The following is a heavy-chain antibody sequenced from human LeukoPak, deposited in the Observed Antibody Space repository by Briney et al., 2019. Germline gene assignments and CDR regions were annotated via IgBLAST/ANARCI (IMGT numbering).Heavy chain of an antibody. Sequence: TSETLSLTCAAYGGSFSGYYWSWIRQPPGKGLEWIGEINHSGSTNYNPSLKSRVTISVDTSKNQFSLKLSSVTAADTAVYYCARGGGIVVVPAAMLPAGTWFDPWGQGTLVTVSS. CDR3: ARGGGIVVVPAAMLPAGTWFDP. CDR1: GGSFSGYY. V-gene: IGHV4-34*01. J-gene: IGHJ5*02. D-gene: IGHD2-2*01. CDR2: INHSGST.